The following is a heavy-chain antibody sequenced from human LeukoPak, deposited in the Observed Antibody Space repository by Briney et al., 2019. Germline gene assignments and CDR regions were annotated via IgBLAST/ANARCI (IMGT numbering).Heavy chain of an antibody. Sequence: PSETLSLTCTVSGGSISSYSWSWIRQPPGKGLEWIGYFYYSGSTNYNPSLKSRVTMSVDTSKNQFSLKLSSVTAADTAVYYCARDTRGYSYEHAFDIWGQGTMVTVSS. CDR2: FYYSGST. V-gene: IGHV4-59*12. CDR1: GGSISSYS. D-gene: IGHD2-15*01. CDR3: ARDTRGYSYEHAFDI. J-gene: IGHJ3*02.